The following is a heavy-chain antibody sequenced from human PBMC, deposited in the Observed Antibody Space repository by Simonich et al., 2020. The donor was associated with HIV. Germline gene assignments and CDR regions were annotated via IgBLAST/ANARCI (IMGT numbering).Heavy chain of an antibody. Sequence: QVQLQQWGAGLLKPSETLSLTCAVYGGSFSGYYWSWIRQPPGNGLEWIGEINHSGSTNYNPSLKSRVTISVDTSKNQFSLKLRSVTAADTAVYYCARRHPTTVTTPYFDYWGQGTLVTVSS. V-gene: IGHV4-34*01. D-gene: IGHD4-17*01. CDR2: INHSGST. CDR3: ARRHPTTVTTPYFDY. J-gene: IGHJ4*02. CDR1: GGSFSGYY.